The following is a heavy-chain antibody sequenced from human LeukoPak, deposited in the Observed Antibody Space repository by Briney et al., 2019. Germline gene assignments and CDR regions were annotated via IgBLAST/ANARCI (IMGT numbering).Heavy chain of an antibody. J-gene: IGHJ4*02. CDR1: GFFFSSYC. V-gene: IGHV3-30-3*01. CDR2: ISGDGTNK. CDR3: ARCRENDFWSGSPVDH. D-gene: IGHD3-3*01. Sequence: GSLRLSCEASGFFFSSYCMHWVRQAPGKGLEWLAVISGDGTNKYYAESVKGRFTISRDNSKTTVLVQLNSPRVEDTAVYYCARCRENDFWSGSPVDHWGQGTLVTVSS.